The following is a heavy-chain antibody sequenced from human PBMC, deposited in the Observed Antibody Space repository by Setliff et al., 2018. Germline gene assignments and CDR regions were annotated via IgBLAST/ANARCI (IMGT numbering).Heavy chain of an antibody. J-gene: IGHJ4*02. D-gene: IGHD2-15*01. CDR1: GYFISNGYY. CDR3: ARRHCSGGSCYSLNYFDY. V-gene: IGHV4-38-2*01. Sequence: PSETLSLTCAVSGYFISNGYYWGWIRQPPGKGLEWIGSIYHSGSTYYNPSLKSRVTISVDTSKKQFSLKLSSVTAADTAAYYCARRHCSGGSCYSLNYFDYWGQGTLVTVSS. CDR2: IYHSGST.